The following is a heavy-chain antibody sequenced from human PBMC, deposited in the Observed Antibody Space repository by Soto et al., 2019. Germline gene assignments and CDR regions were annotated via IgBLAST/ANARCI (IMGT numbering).Heavy chain of an antibody. Sequence: QVQLVESGGGVVQPGRSLRLSCAASGFTFSSYGMHWVRQAPGKGLEWVAVIWYDGSNKYYADSVKGRFTISRDNSKNTLYLQMNSLRAEDTAVYYCARDLGGGHSSGWYVGDYYYGMDVWGQGTTVTVSS. CDR1: GFTFSSYG. CDR2: IWYDGSNK. CDR3: ARDLGGGHSSGWYVGDYYYGMDV. J-gene: IGHJ6*02. D-gene: IGHD6-19*01. V-gene: IGHV3-33*01.